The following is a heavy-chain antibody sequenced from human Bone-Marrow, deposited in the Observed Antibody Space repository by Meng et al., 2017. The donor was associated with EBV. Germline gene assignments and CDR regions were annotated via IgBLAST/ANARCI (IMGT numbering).Heavy chain of an antibody. V-gene: IGHV1-69*06. CDR2: FLPILGAA. Sequence: VQLCQSGPGVKKPGSSGKVSCKASGDIFTKLAFTWVRQVPGKGLEWMGGFLPILGAANYAQKFQGRLTITADKSTTTAFMELRSLRVDDTAVYFCARDGIAVPGGSNWFDPWGQGTLVTVSS. CDR3: ARDGIAVPGGSNWFDP. J-gene: IGHJ5*02. D-gene: IGHD6-19*01. CDR1: GDIFTKLA.